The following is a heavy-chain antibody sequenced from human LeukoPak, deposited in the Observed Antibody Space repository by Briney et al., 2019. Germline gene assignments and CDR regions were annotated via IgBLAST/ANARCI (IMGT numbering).Heavy chain of an antibody. V-gene: IGHV3-7*03. CDR2: INRDGSER. CDR3: ARRNAMDV. CDR1: GSTFSNYW. Sequence: GGSLRLSCAASGSTFSNYWMTWVRQAPGKGLEWVANINRDGSERYYVDSVKGRFTISRDDAKSSLYLQMNSLRAEDTAVYYCARRNAMDVWGQGTTVIVFS. J-gene: IGHJ6*02.